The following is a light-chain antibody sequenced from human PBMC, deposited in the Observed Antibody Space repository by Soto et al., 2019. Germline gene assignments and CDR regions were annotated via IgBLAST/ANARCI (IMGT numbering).Light chain of an antibody. V-gene: IGKV3-11*01. Sequence: EIVLTQSPATLSLSPGERATLSCRASQSVSSYLAWYQQKPGQAPRLLIYDASNRATGIPARFSGSGSGTDFTLIISRLEPEDFAVYYCQQYNNWPLWTFGQGTKVDIK. CDR1: QSVSSY. J-gene: IGKJ1*01. CDR3: QQYNNWPLWT. CDR2: DAS.